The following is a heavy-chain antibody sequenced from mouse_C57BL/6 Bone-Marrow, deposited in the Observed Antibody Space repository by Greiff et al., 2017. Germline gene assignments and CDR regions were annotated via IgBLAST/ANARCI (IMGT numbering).Heavy chain of an antibody. V-gene: IGHV14-4*01. CDR3: TAGKGGFAY. D-gene: IGHD1-1*01. J-gene: IGHJ3*01. Sequence: VQLQQSGAELVRPGASVKLSCTASGFNIKDDYMHWVKQRPEQGLEWIGWIDPENGDTEYASKFQDKATITAETSSNTAYLQLSILTSEDAAVYYCTAGKGGFAYWGQGTLVTVSA. CDR1: GFNIKDDY. CDR2: IDPENGDT.